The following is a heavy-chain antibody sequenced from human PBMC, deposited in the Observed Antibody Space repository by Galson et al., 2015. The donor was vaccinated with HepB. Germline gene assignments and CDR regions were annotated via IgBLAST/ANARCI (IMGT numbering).Heavy chain of an antibody. J-gene: IGHJ5*02. D-gene: IGHD6-6*01. Sequence: SLRLSCAASGFTFSSYGMHWVRQAPGKGLEWVAVMWYDGSNKYYADSVKGRFTISRDNSKNTLYLQMNSLRAEDTAVYYCARVGRRAARHGWFDPWGQGALVTVSS. V-gene: IGHV3-33*01. CDR3: ARVGRRAARHGWFDP. CDR1: GFTFSSYG. CDR2: MWYDGSNK.